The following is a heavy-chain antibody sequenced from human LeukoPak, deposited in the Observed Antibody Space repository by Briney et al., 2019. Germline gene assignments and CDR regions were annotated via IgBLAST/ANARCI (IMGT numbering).Heavy chain of an antibody. Sequence: ASVKVSCKASGYTFTSYAMNWVRQAPGQGLEWMGWINTNTGNPTYAQGFTGRFVFSLDTSVTTAYLQISSLKAEDTAVYYCARVNYDFWSGYYRGWFDPWGQGTLVTVSS. CDR2: INTNTGNP. D-gene: IGHD3-3*01. CDR3: ARVNYDFWSGYYRGWFDP. V-gene: IGHV7-4-1*02. CDR1: GYTFTSYA. J-gene: IGHJ5*02.